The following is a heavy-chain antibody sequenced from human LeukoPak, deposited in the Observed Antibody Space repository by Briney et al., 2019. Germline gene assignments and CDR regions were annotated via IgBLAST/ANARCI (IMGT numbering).Heavy chain of an antibody. CDR3: ARDIGGSYTAIDY. J-gene: IGHJ4*02. Sequence: GGSLRLSCAASGFTFSSYSMNWVRQAPGKGLDWVSFISGSSAHINYADSVKGRFTISRDNPRNSLYLQMNSLRAEDTAVYYCARDIGGSYTAIDYWGQRTLVTVSS. D-gene: IGHD1-26*01. CDR2: ISGSSAHI. CDR1: GFTFSSYS. V-gene: IGHV3-21*01.